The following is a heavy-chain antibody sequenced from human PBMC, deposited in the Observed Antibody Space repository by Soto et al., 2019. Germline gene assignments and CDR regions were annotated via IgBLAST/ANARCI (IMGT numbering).Heavy chain of an antibody. CDR2: ISLEGSNK. D-gene: IGHD5-12*01. J-gene: IGHJ3*02. CDR1: GFTFSSYA. CDR3: ARSARRDIVATKPHAFDI. Sequence: GGSLRLSCAASGFTFSSYAMHWVRQAPGKGLEWVAVISLEGSNKYYADSGKGRFTISGDNSRNTLYLQMNSLRAEDTAVYYCARSARRDIVATKPHAFDIWGQGTMVTVSS. V-gene: IGHV3-30-3*01.